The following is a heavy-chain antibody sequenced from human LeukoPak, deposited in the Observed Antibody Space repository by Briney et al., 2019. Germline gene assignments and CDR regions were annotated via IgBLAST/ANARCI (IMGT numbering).Heavy chain of an antibody. J-gene: IGHJ4*02. Sequence: GESLKISCKGSGYSFTKYWIGWVRQMPGKGLEWMGFIYPGDSDTRYSPSFQGQVTISADKSISTMYLQWSSLKASDTAMHYCVFPQGWLAFDYWGQGTLVTVSS. V-gene: IGHV5-51*01. CDR1: GYSFTKYW. D-gene: IGHD6-19*01. CDR2: IYPGDSDT. CDR3: VFPQGWLAFDY.